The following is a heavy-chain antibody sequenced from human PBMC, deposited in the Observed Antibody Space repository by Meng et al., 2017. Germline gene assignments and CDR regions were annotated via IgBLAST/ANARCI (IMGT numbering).Heavy chain of an antibody. J-gene: IGHJ4*02. D-gene: IGHD6-19*01. V-gene: IGHV1-18*01. Sequence: GRSGVEGRKPGAPVKFSCKASGYPFTRYGISWVRQAPGQGLEWMGWISAYNGNTNYAQKLQGRVTMTTDTSTSTAYMELRSLRSDDTAVYYCASLPMLKAVAGFVYGGSYWGRGTLVTVSS. CDR1: GYPFTRYG. CDR2: ISAYNGNT. CDR3: ASLPMLKAVAGFVYGGSY.